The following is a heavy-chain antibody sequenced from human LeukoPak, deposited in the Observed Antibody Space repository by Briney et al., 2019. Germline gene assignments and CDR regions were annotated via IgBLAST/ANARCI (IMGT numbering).Heavy chain of an antibody. CDR2: INHSGST. CDR1: GGSFSGYY. V-gene: IGHV4-34*01. CDR3: ARGIAAADY. D-gene: IGHD6-13*01. J-gene: IGHJ4*02. Sequence: SETLSLTCAVYGGSFSGYYWSWIRQPPGKGLEWIGEINHSGSTNYNPSLKSRVTISVDTSKNQFSLKLSSVTAADTAVYYCARGIAAADYWGQGTLVTVSS.